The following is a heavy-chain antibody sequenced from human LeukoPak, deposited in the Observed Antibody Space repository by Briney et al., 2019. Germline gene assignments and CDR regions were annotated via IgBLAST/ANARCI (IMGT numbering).Heavy chain of an antibody. V-gene: IGHV1-2*02. CDR3: ASLGAPFEEGGYYFDY. Sequence: ASVKVSCKASGYTFTGYYMHWVRQAPGQGLEWMGWINPNSGGTNYAQKFQGRVTMTRDTSISTAYMELSRLGSDDTAVYYCASLGAPFEEGGYYFDYWGQGTLVTVSS. D-gene: IGHD3-22*01. CDR2: INPNSGGT. J-gene: IGHJ4*02. CDR1: GYTFTGYY.